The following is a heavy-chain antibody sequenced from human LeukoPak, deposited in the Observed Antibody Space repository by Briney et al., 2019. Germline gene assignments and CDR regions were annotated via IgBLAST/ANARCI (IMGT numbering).Heavy chain of an antibody. Sequence: SETLSLTCAVYGGSFSGYYWSWIRQPPGKGLEWIGEINHSGSTNYNPSLKSRVTISVDTSKNQFSLKLSSVTAADTAVYYCARHTAADNFDYWGQGTLVTVSS. CDR3: ARHTAADNFDY. V-gene: IGHV4-34*01. J-gene: IGHJ4*02. CDR2: INHSGST. D-gene: IGHD6-13*01. CDR1: GGSFSGYY.